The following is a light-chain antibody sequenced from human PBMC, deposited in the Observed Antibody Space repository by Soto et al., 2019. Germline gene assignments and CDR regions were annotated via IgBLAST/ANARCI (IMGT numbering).Light chain of an antibody. CDR3: SSYAGSNIYV. CDR2: EVS. CDR1: TNDVGGYNY. Sequence: QSALTQPASVSGSPGQSITISCTGTTNDVGGYNYVSWYQQHPGKAPKLLIFEVSKRPSGVPDRFSGSKSGNTASLTVSGLQAEDEADYYCSSYAGSNIYVFGTGTKLTVL. V-gene: IGLV2-8*01. J-gene: IGLJ1*01.